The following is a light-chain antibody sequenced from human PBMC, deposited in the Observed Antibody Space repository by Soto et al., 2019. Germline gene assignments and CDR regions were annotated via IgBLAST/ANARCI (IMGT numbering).Light chain of an antibody. V-gene: IGKV1-5*03. CDR3: QQYTSYSNT. CDR1: QSISAS. J-gene: IGKJ2*01. CDR2: KAS. Sequence: DIPMTQSPSTLSASVGDRVTITCRASQSISASLAWYQQKPGKAPKLLIYKASNLKSGVPSRFSGSGSGTEFTLTISSLQPDDFATYYCQQYTSYSNTFGQGTKLEIK.